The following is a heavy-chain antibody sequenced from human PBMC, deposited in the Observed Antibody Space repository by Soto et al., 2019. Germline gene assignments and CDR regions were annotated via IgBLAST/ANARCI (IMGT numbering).Heavy chain of an antibody. CDR2: ISSSSSTI. J-gene: IGHJ4*02. Sequence: EVQLVESGGGLVQPGGSLRLSCAASGFTFSSYSMNWVRQAPGKGLEWVSYISSSSSTIYYADSVKGRFTISRDNAKKSLYLQMNSLRAEDTAVYYAVAGTPFDYWGQGTLVTGSS. V-gene: IGHV3-48*01. CDR1: GFTFSSYS. D-gene: IGHD6-19*01. CDR3: VAGTPFDY.